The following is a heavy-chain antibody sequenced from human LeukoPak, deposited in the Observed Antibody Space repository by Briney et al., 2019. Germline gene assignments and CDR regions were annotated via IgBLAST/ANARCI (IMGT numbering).Heavy chain of an antibody. Sequence: ASVKVSCKASGYTFTSYAMNWVRQAPGQGLEWMGWISAYNGNTNYAQKLQGRVTMTTDTSTSTAYMELRSLRSDDTAVYYCARGPRITIFGVVTTQNWFDPWGQGTLVTVSS. D-gene: IGHD3-3*01. CDR3: ARGPRITIFGVVTTQNWFDP. J-gene: IGHJ5*02. V-gene: IGHV1-18*01. CDR1: GYTFTSYA. CDR2: ISAYNGNT.